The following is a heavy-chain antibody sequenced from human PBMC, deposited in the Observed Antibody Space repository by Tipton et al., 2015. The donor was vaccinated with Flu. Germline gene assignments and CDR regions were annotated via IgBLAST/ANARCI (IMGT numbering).Heavy chain of an antibody. V-gene: IGHV3-7*01. CDR3: ARAPRRHSGSGFLDY. CDR2: IKQDASEK. D-gene: IGHD3-10*01. CDR1: GFTFSSYW. Sequence: SLRLSCAASGFTFSSYWMNWVRQAPGKGLQWLANIKQDASEKHYVDSVKGRFSISRDNAKNSLYLQMDNLRVEDTAVYYCARAPRRHSGSGFLDYWGQGTLVTVSS. J-gene: IGHJ4*02.